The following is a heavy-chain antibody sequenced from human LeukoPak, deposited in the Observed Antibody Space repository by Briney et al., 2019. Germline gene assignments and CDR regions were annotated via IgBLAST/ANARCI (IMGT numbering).Heavy chain of an antibody. V-gene: IGHV3-23*01. Sequence: PGGSLRLSCAASGFTFSSYAMSWVRQAPGKGLEWVSAISGSGGSTYYADSVKGRFTISRDNSKNTLYLQMNSLRAEDTALYYCAKGGYYDSSGYWVPFDYWGQGTLVTVSS. CDR3: AKGGYYDSSGYWVPFDY. CDR2: ISGSGGST. CDR1: GFTFSSYA. D-gene: IGHD3-22*01. J-gene: IGHJ4*02.